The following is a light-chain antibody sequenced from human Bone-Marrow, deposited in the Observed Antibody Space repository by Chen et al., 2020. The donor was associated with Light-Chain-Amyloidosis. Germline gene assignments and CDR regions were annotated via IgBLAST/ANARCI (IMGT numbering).Light chain of an antibody. Sequence: SYELTQPPSVPESPGQTARMTCSGDDLPTKYAYWYQQKPGQAPVLVIHRDTERPAGISERFSGSSSGTTATLPISGVQAEDEADYHCQSADSSGTYEVIFGGGTKLTVL. J-gene: IGLJ2*01. CDR1: DLPTKY. CDR2: RDT. CDR3: QSADSSGTYEVI. V-gene: IGLV3-25*03.